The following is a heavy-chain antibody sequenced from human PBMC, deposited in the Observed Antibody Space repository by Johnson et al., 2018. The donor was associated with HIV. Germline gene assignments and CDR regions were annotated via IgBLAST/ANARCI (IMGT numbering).Heavy chain of an antibody. J-gene: IGHJ3*02. CDR1: GFTFSNYW. V-gene: IGHV3-7*01. D-gene: IGHD2/OR15-2a*01. Sequence: VQLVESGGGLVQPGGSLRLSCAASGFTFSNYWMSWVRQAPGKGLEWVANIKQDGSEKYYVDSVKGRFTISRDNAKNSLYLQMNSLRAEDTAVYYCARVFVIADDAFDIWGQGTMVTVSS. CDR2: IKQDGSEK. CDR3: ARVFVIADDAFDI.